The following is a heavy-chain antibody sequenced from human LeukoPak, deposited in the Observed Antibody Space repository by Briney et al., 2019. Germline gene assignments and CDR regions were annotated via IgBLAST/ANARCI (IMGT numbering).Heavy chain of an antibody. CDR3: ARDYADYVGYFFFDY. CDR2: ISGGGETT. V-gene: IGHV3-23*01. Sequence: GGSLRFSCADSGFTSNNYAMKWVRQAPGKELEWVSSISGGGETTYYADSAKGRFTISRDNSQNTLYLQMNSLRAEDTAVYYCARDYADYVGYFFFDYWGQGTLVTVSS. CDR1: GFTSNNYA. D-gene: IGHD4-17*01. J-gene: IGHJ4*02.